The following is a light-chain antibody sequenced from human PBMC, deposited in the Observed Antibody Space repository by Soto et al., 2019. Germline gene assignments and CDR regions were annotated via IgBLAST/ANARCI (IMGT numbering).Light chain of an antibody. J-gene: IGKJ1*01. Sequence: DIQMTQSPSTLSASVGDRVTITCRASQSFSRWLAWYQQKPAKPPKVLIYDVSRLESGVPSRFSGSGSGTEFTLTISRLQPEDVATYYRQQYNNLWAFGQGTKVEIK. V-gene: IGKV1-5*01. CDR1: QSFSRW. CDR3: QQYNNLWA. CDR2: DVS.